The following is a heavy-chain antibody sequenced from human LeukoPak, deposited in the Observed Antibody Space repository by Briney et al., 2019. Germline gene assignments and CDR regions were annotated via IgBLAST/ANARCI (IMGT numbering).Heavy chain of an antibody. CDR3: ARTKLGFGELSRGYFDY. CDR2: ISWNSGSI. D-gene: IGHD3-10*01. V-gene: IGHV3-9*01. Sequence: GRSLRLSCAASGFTFDDYAMHWVRQAPGKGLEWVSGISWNSGSIGYADSVKGRFTISRDNAKNSLYLQMNSLRAEDTALYYCARTKLGFGELSRGYFDYWGQGTLVTVSS. CDR1: GFTFDDYA. J-gene: IGHJ4*02.